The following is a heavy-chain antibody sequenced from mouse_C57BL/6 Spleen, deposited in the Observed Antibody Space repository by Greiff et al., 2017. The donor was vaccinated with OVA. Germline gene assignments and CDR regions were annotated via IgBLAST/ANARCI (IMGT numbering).Heavy chain of an antibody. CDR2: IDPSDSYT. J-gene: IGHJ3*01. CDR3: ARSLDSSGLFAY. D-gene: IGHD3-2*02. V-gene: IGHV1-69*01. CDR1: GYTFTSYW. Sequence: QVQLQQPGAELVMPGASVKLSCKASGYTFTSYWMHWVKQRPGQGLEWIGEIDPSDSYTNYNQKFKGKSTLTVDKSSSTAYMQLSSLTSEDSAVYYYARSLDSSGLFAYWGQGTLVTVSA.